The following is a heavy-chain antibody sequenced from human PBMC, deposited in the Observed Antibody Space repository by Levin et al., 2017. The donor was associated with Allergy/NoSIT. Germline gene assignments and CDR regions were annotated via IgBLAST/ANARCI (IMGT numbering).Heavy chain of an antibody. J-gene: IGHJ3*02. D-gene: IGHD3-3*01. CDR3: ARVLRGDFWSRDAFDI. CDR2: IIPIFGTA. Sequence: SVKVSCKASGGTFSSYAISWVRQAPGQGLEWMGGIIPIFGTANYAQKFQGRVTITADESTSTAYMELSSLRSEDTAVYYCARVLRGDFWSRDAFDIWGQGTMVTVSS. V-gene: IGHV1-69*13. CDR1: GGTFSSYA.